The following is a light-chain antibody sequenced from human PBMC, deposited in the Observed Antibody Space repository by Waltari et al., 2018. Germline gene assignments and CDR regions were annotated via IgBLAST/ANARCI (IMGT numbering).Light chain of an antibody. CDR2: ATS. V-gene: IGKV1-39*01. CDR3: QHTFETPYS. Sequence: DIQMTQSPSSLSASIGDRVTITCRASENIGRYLNWYQQRTGEAPKILIYATSTLQTEVPSRFSGSGSRTDFTLTISSLQPEDFATYYCQHTFETPYSFGQGTKLESK. J-gene: IGKJ2*01. CDR1: ENIGRY.